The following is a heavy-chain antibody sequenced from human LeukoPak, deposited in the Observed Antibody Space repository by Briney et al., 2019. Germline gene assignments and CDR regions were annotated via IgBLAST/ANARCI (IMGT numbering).Heavy chain of an antibody. CDR3: ARGSYVSYYYGMDV. V-gene: IGHV4-61*01. CDR2: IYYTGST. D-gene: IGHD1-26*01. CDR1: GGSISSGSYY. J-gene: IGHJ6*02. Sequence: PSETLSLTCTVSGGSISSGSYYRSWIRQPPGKGLEWIGYIYYTGSTNYNPSLKSRVTISVDASKNQFSLKLSSLTAADTAVYYCARGSYVSYYYGMDVWGQGTTVTVSS.